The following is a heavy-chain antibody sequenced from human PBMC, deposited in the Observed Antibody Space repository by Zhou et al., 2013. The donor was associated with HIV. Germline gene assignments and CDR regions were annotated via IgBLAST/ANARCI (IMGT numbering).Heavy chain of an antibody. CDR3: ARSHKWLQLRYQGNFDY. CDR1: GGNFNTYA. D-gene: IGHD5-12*01. V-gene: IGHV1-69*05. J-gene: IGHJ4*02. Sequence: QVHLGQSGAEVKKPGSSIKVSCKASGGNFNTYAINWVRQAPGQGLEWMGGIIPLFDEPNYAQKFKGKVTITTDKSTNTAYIELRSLRSEDTAMYYCARSHKWLQLRYQGNFDYWGQGTVVTVSS. CDR2: IIPLFDEP.